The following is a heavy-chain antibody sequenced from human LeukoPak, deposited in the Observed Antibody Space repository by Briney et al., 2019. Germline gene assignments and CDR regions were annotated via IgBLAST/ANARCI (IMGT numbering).Heavy chain of an antibody. D-gene: IGHD3-22*01. CDR3: ARAKTYFYDTSGIGTFDI. Sequence: SETLSLTCTVPGDSISTYYSSWIRRPAGEGLEWVGRIFISGSTNYNASLKSRVTMSVDTSKNQFSLRLSSVTAADTAVYYCARAKTYFYDTSGIGTFDIWGQGTMVTVSS. J-gene: IGHJ3*02. CDR2: IFISGST. CDR1: GDSISTYY. V-gene: IGHV4-4*07.